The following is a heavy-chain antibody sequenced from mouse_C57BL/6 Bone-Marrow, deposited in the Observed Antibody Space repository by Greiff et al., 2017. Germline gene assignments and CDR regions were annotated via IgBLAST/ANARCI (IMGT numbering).Heavy chain of an antibody. CDR2: ISDGGSYT. CDR3: ARELYYGSSFYWYFDV. CDR1: GFTFSSYA. J-gene: IGHJ1*03. D-gene: IGHD1-1*01. Sequence: EVMLVESGGGLVKPGGSLKLSCAASGFTFSSYAMSWVRQTPEKRLEWVATISDGGSYTYYPDNVKGRFTISRDNAKNNLYLQMSHLKSEDTAMYYCARELYYGSSFYWYFDVWGTGTTVTVSS. V-gene: IGHV5-4*01.